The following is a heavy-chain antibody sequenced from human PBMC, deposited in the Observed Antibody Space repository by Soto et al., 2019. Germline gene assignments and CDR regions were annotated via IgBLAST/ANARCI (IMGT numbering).Heavy chain of an antibody. D-gene: IGHD3-3*01. CDR1: GGSISSSSYY. V-gene: IGHV4-39*05. CDR2: IYYSGST. CDR3: ATIRTTIFGVPHFDY. J-gene: IGHJ4*02. Sequence: PSETPSRTCTVSGGSISSSSYYWGWIRQPPGKGLEWIGSIYYSGSTYYNPSLKSRVTISVDTSKNQFSLKLSSVTAADTAVYYCATIRTTIFGVPHFDYWGQGTLVTVSS.